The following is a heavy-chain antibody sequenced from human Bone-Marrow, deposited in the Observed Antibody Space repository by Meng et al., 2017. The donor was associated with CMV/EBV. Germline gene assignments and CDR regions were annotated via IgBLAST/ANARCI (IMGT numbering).Heavy chain of an antibody. Sequence: ASVKVSCKASGYTFTGYYMHWVRQAPGQGLEWMGWINPNSGGTNYEQKFQGRVTMTRDTSISTAYMELSRLRSDDTAVYYCAREVYSSSCYKGAPGYWGQGTLVTVSS. CDR3: AREVYSSSCYKGAPGY. V-gene: IGHV1-2*02. J-gene: IGHJ4*02. CDR2: INPNSGGT. D-gene: IGHD6-13*01. CDR1: GYTFTGYY.